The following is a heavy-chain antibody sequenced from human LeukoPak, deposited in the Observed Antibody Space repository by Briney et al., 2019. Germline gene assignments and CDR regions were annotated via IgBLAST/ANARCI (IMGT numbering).Heavy chain of an antibody. CDR3: GKDGGQYSSGPEFDP. CDR2: FSGSGGTT. V-gene: IGHV3-23*01. Sequence: PGGSLRLSCAASGFTFNNYAMNWVRQAPGRGLEWVSGFSGSGGTTYYADSVKGRFTISRDNSKNMVYLQMNSLGADDTAIYYCGKDGGQYSSGPEFDPRGQGALVTVSS. CDR1: GFTFNNYA. J-gene: IGHJ5*02. D-gene: IGHD6-19*01.